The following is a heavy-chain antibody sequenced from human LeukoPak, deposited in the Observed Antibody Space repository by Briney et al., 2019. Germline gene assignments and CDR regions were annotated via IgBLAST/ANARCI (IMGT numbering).Heavy chain of an antibody. J-gene: IGHJ6*02. CDR1: GGTFSSYG. V-gene: IGHV1-69*13. CDR2: IIPIFGTA. CDR3: ARPYSSSSYYYGMDV. Sequence: SVKVSCKASGGTFSSYGISWVRQAPGQGIEWMRGIIPIFGTANYAQKFQGRVTITADESTSTAYMELSSLRSEDTAVYYCARPYSSSSYYYGMDVWGQGTTVTVSS. D-gene: IGHD6-6*01.